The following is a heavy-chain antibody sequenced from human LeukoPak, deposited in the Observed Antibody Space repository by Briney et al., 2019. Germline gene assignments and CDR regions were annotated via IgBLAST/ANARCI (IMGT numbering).Heavy chain of an antibody. CDR1: GGSISSSSYY. CDR3: ATPRKYQQVDY. Sequence: SETLSLTCTVSGGSISSSSYYWGWIRQPPGKGLEWIGSIYYSGSTYYNPSLKSRVTISVDTSKNQFSLKLSSVTAADTAVYYCATPRKYQQVDYWGQGTLVTVSS. CDR2: IYYSGST. D-gene: IGHD2-2*01. J-gene: IGHJ4*02. V-gene: IGHV4-39*01.